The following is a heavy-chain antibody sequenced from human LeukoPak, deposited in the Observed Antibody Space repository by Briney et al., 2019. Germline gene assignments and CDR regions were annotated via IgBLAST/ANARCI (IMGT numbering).Heavy chain of an antibody. CDR2: IHTSGNT. J-gene: IGHJ4*02. V-gene: IGHV4-4*07. CDR1: GGSITTYY. CDR3: ARVGSMTARPFVSIDY. Sequence: SETLSLTCTVSGGSITTYYWSWIRQPAGKGLEWMGRIHTSGNTDYNPSLQSRVTMSVDTSKNQFSLKLSSVTAADTAVYYCARVGSMTARPFVSIDYWGQGTLVTVSS. D-gene: IGHD2-21*02.